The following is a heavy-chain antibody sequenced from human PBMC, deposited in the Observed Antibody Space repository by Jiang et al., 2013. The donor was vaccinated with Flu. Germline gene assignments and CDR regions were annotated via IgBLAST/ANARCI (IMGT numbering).Heavy chain of an antibody. V-gene: IGHV3-30*01. D-gene: IGHD2-15*01. Sequence: RFTISRDNSKNTLYLQMNSLRAEDTAVYYCARDGFHIVVPDESRFDYWGQGTLVTVSS. J-gene: IGHJ4*02. CDR3: ARDGFHIVVPDESRFDY.